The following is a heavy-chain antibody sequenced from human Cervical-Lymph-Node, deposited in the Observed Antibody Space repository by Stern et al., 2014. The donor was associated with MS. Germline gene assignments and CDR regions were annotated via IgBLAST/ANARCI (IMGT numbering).Heavy chain of an antibody. CDR1: GFPLSIYS. Sequence: EVQLVESGGGLVQPGGSLRLSCAASGFPLSIYSMNWVRQAPGKGLEWVSYISTISTIYYADSGKGRFTISRDNAKNSLYLQMNSLRAEDTAVYFCARDDWVERLDSWGQGTLVTVSS. J-gene: IGHJ5*01. D-gene: IGHD1-1*01. CDR3: ARDDWVERLDS. CDR2: ISTISTI. V-gene: IGHV3-48*01.